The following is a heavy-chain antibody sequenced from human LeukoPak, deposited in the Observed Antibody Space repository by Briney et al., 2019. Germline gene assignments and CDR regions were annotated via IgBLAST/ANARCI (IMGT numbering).Heavy chain of an antibody. CDR1: GYTFTNYW. CDR3: VRSHYFGSGNYYWMFDP. Sequence: GESLKISCKGSGYTFTNYWIGWVRQMPGKGLERMGIIYPANSDTRYSPSFQGQVTTSADKSTSTAYLQWSSLKASDTAMYFCVRSHYFGSGNYYWMFDPWGQGTLVTVSS. CDR2: IYPANSDT. J-gene: IGHJ5*02. V-gene: IGHV5-51*01. D-gene: IGHD3-10*01.